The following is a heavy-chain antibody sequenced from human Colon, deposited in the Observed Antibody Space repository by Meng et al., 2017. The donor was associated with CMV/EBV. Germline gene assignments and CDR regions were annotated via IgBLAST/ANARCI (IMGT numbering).Heavy chain of an antibody. CDR3: ARDSPLLADFDY. V-gene: IGHV4-61*01. J-gene: IGHJ4*02. CDR1: GGSVSSGSYY. D-gene: IGHD2-21*01. CDR2: IFHTGTT. Sequence: GSLRLSCTVSGGSVSSGSYYWSWIRQPPGKGLEWIGYIFHTGTTKYNPSLKSRVSISLDTSRNQFSPNLNSVSAADTAVYFCARDSPLLADFDYWGQGALVTVSS.